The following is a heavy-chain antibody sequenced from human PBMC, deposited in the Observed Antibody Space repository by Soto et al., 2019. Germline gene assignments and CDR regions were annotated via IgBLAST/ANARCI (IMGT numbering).Heavy chain of an antibody. Sequence: QVQLQESGPGLVKPSETLSLTCTVSGGSISTYDWSWIRQPPGKGLEWIGYIYYSGSTNYNPSLKSRVKISVDTSKNQFSLKLSSVTAADTAVYYCARSDSRHYYYMDVWGKGTTVIVSS. CDR3: ARSDSRHYYYMDV. J-gene: IGHJ6*03. V-gene: IGHV4-59*01. CDR1: GGSISTYD. CDR2: IYYSGST. D-gene: IGHD3-3*01.